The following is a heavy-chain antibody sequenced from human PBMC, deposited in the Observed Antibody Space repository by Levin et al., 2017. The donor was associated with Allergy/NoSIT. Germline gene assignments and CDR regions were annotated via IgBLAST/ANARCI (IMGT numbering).Heavy chain of an antibody. Sequence: SQTLSLPCTVSGYSIRNAYYWAWIRQPPGKGLEWIGSLYHSGSTYYSPSLKSRVTISVDTSTNQFSLKLNSVTAADTAVYYCAKTAPSPYWFDPWGQGALVTVSS. V-gene: IGHV4-38-2*02. D-gene: IGHD5-18*01. J-gene: IGHJ5*02. CDR2: LYHSGST. CDR1: GYSIRNAYY. CDR3: AKTAPSPYWFDP.